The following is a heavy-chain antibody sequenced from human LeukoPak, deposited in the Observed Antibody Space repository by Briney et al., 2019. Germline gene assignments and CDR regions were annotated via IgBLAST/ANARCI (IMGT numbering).Heavy chain of an antibody. Sequence: GGFLRLSCAASGFTFSDYYMNWIRQAPGKGLEWVAYIRSGGSPIYYADSVKGRFTISRDDAKNSLFLQMNSLTAEDTAMYYCAREVYSSLGDAFDLWGQGTMVTVSS. CDR2: IRSGGSPI. V-gene: IGHV3-11*01. CDR1: GFTFSDYY. CDR3: AREVYSSLGDAFDL. D-gene: IGHD4-11*01. J-gene: IGHJ3*01.